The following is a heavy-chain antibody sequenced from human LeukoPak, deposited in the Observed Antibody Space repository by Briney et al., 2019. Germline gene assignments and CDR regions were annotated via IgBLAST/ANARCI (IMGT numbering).Heavy chain of an antibody. CDR3: ARGYGSGSYYYFDY. CDR2: INHSGST. J-gene: IGHJ4*02. D-gene: IGHD3-10*01. Sequence: SETLSLTCAVYGGSVSGYYWSWIRQPPGKGLDGIGEINHSGSTNYNPTLKSRVTISVDTSKNQFSLKLSSVTAADTAVYYCARGYGSGSYYYFDYWGQGTLVTVSS. CDR1: GGSVSGYY. V-gene: IGHV4-34*01.